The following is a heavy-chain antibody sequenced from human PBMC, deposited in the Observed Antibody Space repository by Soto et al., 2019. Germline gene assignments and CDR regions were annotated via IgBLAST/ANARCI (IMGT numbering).Heavy chain of an antibody. Sequence: ASVKVSCKASGYTFTTYGFNWVRQAPGQGLEWMGWISPYNGDTKYAQNFQGRVTLTKDKSTRTAYMELRRLTSEDTAIYYCERTPRDQMIVLEAATRSDYGGRG. D-gene: IGHD2-15*01. CDR2: ISPYNGDT. J-gene: IGHJ4*02. CDR3: ERTPRDQMIVLEAATRSDY. V-gene: IGHV1-18*04. CDR1: GYTFTTYG.